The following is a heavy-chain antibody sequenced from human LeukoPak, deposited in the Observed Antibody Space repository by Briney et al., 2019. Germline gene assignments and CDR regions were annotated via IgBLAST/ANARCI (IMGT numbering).Heavy chain of an antibody. CDR2: IYTSGST. J-gene: IGHJ6*03. CDR3: ARARWYYYYMDV. CDR1: GGSISTYY. Sequence: SETPSLTCTVSGGSISTYYWSWMRPPAGKGLEWIGRIYTSGSTNYNPSLKSRVTMSVDTSKNQFSLKLSSVTAADTAVYYCARARWYYYYMDVWGKGTTVTVSS. D-gene: IGHD2-15*01. V-gene: IGHV4-4*07.